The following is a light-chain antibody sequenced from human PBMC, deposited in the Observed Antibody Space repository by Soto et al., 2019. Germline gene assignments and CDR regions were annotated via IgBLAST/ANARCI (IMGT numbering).Light chain of an antibody. Sequence: QSALTQPASVSGSPGQSVTISCTGTSSDLGGYNYVSWYQQHPGKAPKVMIYDVSNRPSGVSNRFSGSKSGNTASLTISGLQADDEDDYYCSSYTSSCTPYVFGTGTKLTVL. CDR3: SSYTSSCTPYV. CDR2: DVS. CDR1: SSDLGGYNY. V-gene: IGLV2-14*01. J-gene: IGLJ1*01.